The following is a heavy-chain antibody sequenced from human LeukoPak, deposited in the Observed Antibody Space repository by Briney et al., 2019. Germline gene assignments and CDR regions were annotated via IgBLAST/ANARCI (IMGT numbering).Heavy chain of an antibody. Sequence: GGSLRLSCAASGFTVSSNYMSWVRQAPGKGLEWVSVIYSGGSTYYADSVKGRFAISRDNANNSLSLEMNSLRDEDTAVYYCASLIVVVPAAHGPVDYWGQGTLVTVSS. J-gene: IGHJ4*02. CDR2: IYSGGST. V-gene: IGHV3-53*01. CDR1: GFTVSSNY. D-gene: IGHD2-2*01. CDR3: ASLIVVVPAAHGPVDY.